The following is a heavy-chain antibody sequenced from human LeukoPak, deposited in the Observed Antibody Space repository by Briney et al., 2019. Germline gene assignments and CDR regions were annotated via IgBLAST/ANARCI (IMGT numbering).Heavy chain of an antibody. D-gene: IGHD6-6*01. V-gene: IGHV1-8*01. CDR1: GYTFTSYD. J-gene: IGHJ4*02. Sequence: GAAVKVSCKASGYTFTSYDINWVRQATGQGLEWMGCMNPNSGNTGYAQKFQGRVTMTRNTSISTAYMELSRLRSEDTAVYYCARDSARTIDYWGQGTLVTVSS. CDR3: ARDSARTIDY. CDR2: MNPNSGNT.